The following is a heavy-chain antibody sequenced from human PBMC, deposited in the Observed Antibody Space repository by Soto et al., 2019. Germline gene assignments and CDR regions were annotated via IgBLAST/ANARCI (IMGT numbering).Heavy chain of an antibody. D-gene: IGHD2-21*02. CDR3: ARDPKGLLSGDY. CDR1: GFTFDTNG. Sequence: TGGSLRLSCAASGFTFDTNGMTWVRQAPGKGLEWVSAISAAGGTTYYADPVKGRFAISRDNSKNTLYLQMNSLRAEDMAVYYCARDPKGLLSGDYWGQGTLVTVSS. V-gene: IGHV3-23*01. CDR2: ISAAGGTT. J-gene: IGHJ4*02.